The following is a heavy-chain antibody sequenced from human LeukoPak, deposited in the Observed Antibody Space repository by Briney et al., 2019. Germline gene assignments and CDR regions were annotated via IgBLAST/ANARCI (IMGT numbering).Heavy chain of an antibody. J-gene: IGHJ4*02. CDR3: ARVSRGYSYGNFDY. Sequence: PSETLSLTCAVYGGSFSGYHWSWIRQPPGKGLEWIGEINHSGSTNYNPSLKSRVTISVDTSKNQFSLKLSSVTAADTAVYYCARVSRGYSYGNFDYWGQGTLVTVSS. D-gene: IGHD5-18*01. V-gene: IGHV4-34*01. CDR2: INHSGST. CDR1: GGSFSGYH.